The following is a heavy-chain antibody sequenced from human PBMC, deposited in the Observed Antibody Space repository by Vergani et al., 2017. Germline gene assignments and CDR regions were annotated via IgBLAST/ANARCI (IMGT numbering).Heavy chain of an antibody. Sequence: QVQLVQSGAEVKKPGSSVKVSCKASGGTFRSYAISWVRQAPGQGLEWMGRIIPIFGTANYAQKFQGRVTITADESTSTAYMELSSLRSEDTAVYYCARDRGYCSGGSCYSGYYYYYGMDVWGQ. CDR3: ARDRGYCSGGSCYSGYYYYYGMDV. CDR2: IIPIFGTA. V-gene: IGHV1-69*13. D-gene: IGHD2-15*01. CDR1: GGTFRSYA. J-gene: IGHJ6*02.